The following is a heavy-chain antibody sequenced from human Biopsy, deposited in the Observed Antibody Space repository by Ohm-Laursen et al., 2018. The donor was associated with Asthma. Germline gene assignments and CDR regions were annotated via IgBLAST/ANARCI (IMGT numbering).Heavy chain of an antibody. J-gene: IGHJ1*01. V-gene: IGHV3-33*01. Sequence: SLRLSCAAPGFTFSSYGMHWVRQAPGKGLEWVAVIWYDGSNKYYADSLKGRFTISRDNSKNTLYLQMNSLRAEDTAVYYCARTFHFWSPYHAEHYQLWGQGTLATVSS. CDR2: IWYDGSNK. D-gene: IGHD3-3*02. CDR3: ARTFHFWSPYHAEHYQL. CDR1: GFTFSSYG.